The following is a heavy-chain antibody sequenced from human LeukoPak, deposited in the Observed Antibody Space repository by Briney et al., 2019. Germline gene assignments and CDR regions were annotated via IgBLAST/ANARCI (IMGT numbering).Heavy chain of an antibody. J-gene: IGHJ6*03. CDR2: INHSGST. CDR1: GGSFSGYY. V-gene: IGHV4-34*01. D-gene: IGHD6-13*01. CDR3: ARGGSYSRGYYYYYMDV. Sequence: SETLSLTCAVCGGSFSGYYWSWIRQPPGKGLEWIGEINHSGSTNYNPSLQSRVTISVDTSKNQFSLTLSSVTAADTAVYYCARGGSYSRGYYYYYMDVWGKGTTVTVSS.